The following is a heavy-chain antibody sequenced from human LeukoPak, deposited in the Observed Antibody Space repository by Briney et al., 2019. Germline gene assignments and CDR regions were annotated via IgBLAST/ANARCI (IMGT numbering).Heavy chain of an antibody. CDR2: ISPNNGNT. Sequence: GVSVKVSCKASGYTFRSYDITWVRQAPGQGLEWMGWISPNNGNTNYAQKFQGRVTMTTDTPTSTAYMEMRSLRSDDTAVYYCARDRDSSGWHVADYWGQGTLVTVSS. CDR3: ARDRDSSGWHVADY. D-gene: IGHD6-19*01. V-gene: IGHV1-18*01. J-gene: IGHJ4*02. CDR1: GYTFRSYD.